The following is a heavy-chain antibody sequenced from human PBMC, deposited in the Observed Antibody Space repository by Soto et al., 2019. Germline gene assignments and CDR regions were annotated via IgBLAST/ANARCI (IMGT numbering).Heavy chain of an antibody. CDR2: IDYSGTT. Sequence: PSETLYLTCTVPDESISSSNYYWGWIRQPPGKGLEWIGSIDYSGTTYYNPSLKSRVTISVDTSNNQFSLKLNSVTAADTAVYYCARQRPGGVIVVSYFDYWGQGTLVTVSS. CDR3: ARQRPGGVIVVSYFDY. CDR1: DESISSSNYY. D-gene: IGHD3-16*02. J-gene: IGHJ4*02. V-gene: IGHV4-39*01.